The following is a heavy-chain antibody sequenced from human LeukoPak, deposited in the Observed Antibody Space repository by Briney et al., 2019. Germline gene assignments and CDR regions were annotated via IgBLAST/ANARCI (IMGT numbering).Heavy chain of an antibody. J-gene: IGHJ4*02. D-gene: IGHD3-3*01. CDR3: ARRGSAYYDFWSGYYRFDY. Sequence: SETLSLTCAVYGGSFSGYYWSWIRQPPGKGLEWIGEINHSGSTNYNPSLKSRVTISVDTSKNQFSLKLSSVTAADTAVYYCARRGSAYYDFWSGYYRFDYWGQGTLVTVSS. CDR1: GGSFSGYY. CDR2: INHSGST. V-gene: IGHV4-34*01.